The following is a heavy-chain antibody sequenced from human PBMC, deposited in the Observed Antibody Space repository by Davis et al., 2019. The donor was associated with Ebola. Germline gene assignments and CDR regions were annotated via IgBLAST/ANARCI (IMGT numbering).Heavy chain of an antibody. D-gene: IGHD3-9*01. J-gene: IGHJ4*02. CDR2: ISGSATST. Sequence: GESLKISCAASGFTFYRYEMNWVRQAPGKGLEWVSYISGSATSTFYADSVKGRFTISRDNARDSLYLQMDSLRVEDTAIYYCARDSFSLSRYDIEDHWGQGTLVTVSS. CDR3: ARDSFSLSRYDIEDH. V-gene: IGHV3-48*03. CDR1: GFTFYRYE.